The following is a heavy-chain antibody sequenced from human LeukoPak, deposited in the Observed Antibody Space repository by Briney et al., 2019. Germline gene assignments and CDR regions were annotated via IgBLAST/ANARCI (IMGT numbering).Heavy chain of an antibody. CDR1: GYSFTDYY. Sequence: ASVRVSCKTSGYSFTDYYIHWGRQAPGQGLEWMGWINTKSGRTSSARKFQGRVTMTRDLSITTVYMDMAWLTSDDTAIYFCARADFIDAGPYLIGPWGQGTLVTVSS. D-gene: IGHD3-3*01. CDR2: INTKSGRT. J-gene: IGHJ5*02. V-gene: IGHV1-2*02. CDR3: ARADFIDAGPYLIGP.